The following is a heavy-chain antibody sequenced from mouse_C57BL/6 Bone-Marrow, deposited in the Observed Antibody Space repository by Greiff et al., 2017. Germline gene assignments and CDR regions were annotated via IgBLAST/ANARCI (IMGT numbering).Heavy chain of an antibody. CDR1: GFTFSDYY. D-gene: IGHD3-2*01. J-gene: IGHJ2*01. Sequence: EVQLVESEGGLVQPGSSMKLSCTASGFTFSDYYMAWVRQVPEKGLEWVANINYDGSITYYLDSLKSRFIISRDNAKNILYLQMSSLKSEDTATYYCARVARQYYFDYWGQGTTLTVSS. CDR2: INYDGSIT. CDR3: ARVARQYYFDY. V-gene: IGHV5-16*01.